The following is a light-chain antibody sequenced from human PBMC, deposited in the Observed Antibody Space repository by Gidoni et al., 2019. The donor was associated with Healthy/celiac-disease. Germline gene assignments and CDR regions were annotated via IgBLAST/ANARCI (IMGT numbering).Light chain of an antibody. J-gene: IGKJ5*01. CDR1: QDMSNY. Sequence: DIQITQSPSSLSASVGDRVTITRQASQDMSNYLNWYQKKPGKAPKLLIYDASNLETGVPSRFSGSGSGTDITFTISSLQPEDTAKYYCQQYDNLPRTFGQGTRLEIK. CDR2: DAS. V-gene: IGKV1-33*01. CDR3: QQYDNLPRT.